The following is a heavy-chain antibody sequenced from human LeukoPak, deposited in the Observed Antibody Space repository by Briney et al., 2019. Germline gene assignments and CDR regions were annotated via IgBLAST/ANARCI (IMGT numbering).Heavy chain of an antibody. CDR1: GYSFTSYD. J-gene: IGHJ4*02. CDR3: ARRGTTPFGY. CDR2: MNPNIGNT. Sequence: ASVKVSCKASGYSFTSYDFNWVRQAPGQGLEWSGWMNPNIGNTGYAQKFQGRVTMTRDISISTAYMELSSLRSEDTAVYYCARRGTTPFGYWGQGTLVTVSS. D-gene: IGHD1-1*01. V-gene: IGHV1-8*01.